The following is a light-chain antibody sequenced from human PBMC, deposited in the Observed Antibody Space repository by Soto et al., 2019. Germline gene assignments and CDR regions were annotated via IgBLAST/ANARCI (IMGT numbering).Light chain of an antibody. CDR3: SSFTSGTTYV. J-gene: IGLJ1*01. Sequence: QSALTQPASVSGSPGQSITISCTGTTSDVGGYNYVSWYQQYPGKAPKLIIHEVSNRPSGVSNRFSGSKSGNTASLTISGLQAEDEADYYCSSFTSGTTYVFGTGTKLTVL. CDR2: EVS. V-gene: IGLV2-14*01. CDR1: TSDVGGYNY.